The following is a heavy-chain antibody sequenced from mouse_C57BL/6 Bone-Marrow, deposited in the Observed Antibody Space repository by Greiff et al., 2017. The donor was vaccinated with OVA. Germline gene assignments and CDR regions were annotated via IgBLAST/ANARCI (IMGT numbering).Heavy chain of an antibody. Sequence: VQLQQSGPELVRPGVSVKISCKGSGYTFPDYAMHWVKQSHAKSLEWIGVISTYYGDASYNQKFKDKATMSIDKSANTANMELARLTSEDSAGYYCASSPITTVVARDYWGQGTTLTVSS. CDR1: GYTFPDYA. D-gene: IGHD1-1*01. CDR3: ASSPITTVVARDY. CDR2: ISTYYGDA. J-gene: IGHJ2*01. V-gene: IGHV1-67*01.